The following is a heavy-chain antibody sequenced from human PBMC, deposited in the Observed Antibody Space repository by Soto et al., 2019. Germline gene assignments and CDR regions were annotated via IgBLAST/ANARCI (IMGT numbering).Heavy chain of an antibody. CDR2: IYYSGTT. V-gene: IGHV4-59*01. Sequence: SETLSLTCSVSGGSINSYYWSWIRQPPGTGLEWVGYIYYSGTTNSNPSLKSQVTISVDTSKNQFSLKLSSVTAADTAVYYCARGVPYYDILTGYYFSGMDVWGQGTTVTVSS. J-gene: IGHJ6*02. D-gene: IGHD3-9*01. CDR1: GGSINSYY. CDR3: ARGVPYYDILTGYYFSGMDV.